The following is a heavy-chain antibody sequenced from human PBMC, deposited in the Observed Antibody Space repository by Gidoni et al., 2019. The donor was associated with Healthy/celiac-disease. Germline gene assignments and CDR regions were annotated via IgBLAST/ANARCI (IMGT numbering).Heavy chain of an antibody. CDR2: IWYDGSNK. CDR3: ARDRDIVVVPAAMRSAFDI. CDR1: GFTFSSYC. J-gene: IGHJ3*02. V-gene: IGHV3-33*01. D-gene: IGHD2-2*01. Sequence: QVQLVESGGGVVQPGRSLRLSCAASGFTFSSYCLHWVRQAPGTGLEWVAVIWYDGSNKYYADSVKGRFTISRDNSKNTLYLQMNSLRAEDTAVYYCARDRDIVVVPAAMRSAFDIWGQGTMVTVSS.